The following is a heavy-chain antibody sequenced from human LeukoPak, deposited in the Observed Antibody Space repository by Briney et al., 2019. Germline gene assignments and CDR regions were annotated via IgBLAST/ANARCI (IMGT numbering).Heavy chain of an antibody. CDR1: GFDFHNYV. V-gene: IGHV3-30-3*01. Sequence: GGSLRLSYAAFGFDFHNYVIHWVRQAPGKGLEWVAVISSDVNIKYYADSVKGRFTISRDSSSKMVSLQMNSLGTEDTAVYYCVREGFYESGSLPTFYFDYWGQGTLVTVSS. CDR3: VREGFYESGSLPTFYFDY. CDR2: ISSDVNIK. J-gene: IGHJ4*02. D-gene: IGHD3-10*01.